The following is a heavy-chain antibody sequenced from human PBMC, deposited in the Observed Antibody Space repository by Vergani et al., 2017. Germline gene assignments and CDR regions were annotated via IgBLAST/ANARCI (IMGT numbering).Heavy chain of an antibody. CDR2: IYYSGST. V-gene: IGHV4-30-4*01. CDR1: GSSISSGDYY. J-gene: IGHJ6*02. D-gene: IGHD3-22*01. Sequence: QVQLQESGPGLVKSSQTLSLTCTVSGSSISSGDYYWSWIRQPPGKGLEWIGYIYYSGSTYYNPSLKSRVNISVDTSKNQFSLKLSSVTAADTAVYYCARVRRDDSSGYYYYYGMDVWGQGTTVTVSS. CDR3: ARVRRDDSSGYYYYYGMDV.